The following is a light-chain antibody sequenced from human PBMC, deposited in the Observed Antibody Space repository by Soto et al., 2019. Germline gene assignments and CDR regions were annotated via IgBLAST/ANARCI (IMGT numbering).Light chain of an antibody. CDR1: QSISSY. CDR2: AAS. V-gene: IGKV1-39*01. J-gene: IGKJ2*01. CDR3: QQSYSTPRT. Sequence: DIQMTQSPSSLSVSVGDRVTITCRASQSISSYLNWYQQKPGKAPKFLIYAASSLQRGVPSRFSGSGSGTDFTLTISSLQPEDFATYYCQQSYSTPRTIGQGTKLESK.